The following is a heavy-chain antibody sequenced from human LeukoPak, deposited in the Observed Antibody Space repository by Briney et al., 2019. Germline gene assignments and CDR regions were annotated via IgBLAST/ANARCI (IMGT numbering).Heavy chain of an antibody. V-gene: IGHV4-61*02. CDR3: ARNRRDGYNLYYFDY. J-gene: IGHJ4*02. CDR2: IYTSGST. Sequence: SETLSLTCTVSGGSISSGSYYWSWIRQPAGKGLEWIGRIYTSGSTNYNPSLKSRVTISVDTSKNQFSLKLSSVTAADTAVYYCARNRRDGYNLYYFDYWGQGTLVTVSS. D-gene: IGHD5-24*01. CDR1: GGSISSGSYY.